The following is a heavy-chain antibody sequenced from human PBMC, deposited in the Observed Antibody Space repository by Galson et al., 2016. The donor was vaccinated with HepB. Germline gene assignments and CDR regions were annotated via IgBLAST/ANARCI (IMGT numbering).Heavy chain of an antibody. D-gene: IGHD2-2*01. CDR3: ARATVIPGARMVLDP. CDR2: IYHTGTS. J-gene: IGHJ5*02. Sequence: ETLSLTCAVSGASISDSNWWTWVRQVPGKGLEWIGEIYHTGTSNNNPFLNSRFTLSVDMSRNQFSLNITSVNAADTAVYYCARATVIPGARMVLDPWGPGTLVTVSS. V-gene: IGHV4-4*02. CDR1: GASISDSNW.